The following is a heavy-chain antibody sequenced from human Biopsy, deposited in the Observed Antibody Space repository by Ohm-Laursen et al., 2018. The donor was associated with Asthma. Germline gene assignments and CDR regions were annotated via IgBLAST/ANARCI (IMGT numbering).Heavy chain of an antibody. Sequence: ASVKVSCKASGYNFISFAIHWVRQAPGQRLERMGWVNTGNGDTKYSQKFQGRVTITRDTSASTAYMELRSLRSEDTATYYCARTYYDFLTGQVKDVFGAWGQGTMVTVSS. D-gene: IGHD3-9*01. CDR3: ARTYYDFLTGQVKDVFGA. CDR1: GYNFISFA. V-gene: IGHV1-3*04. J-gene: IGHJ3*01. CDR2: VNTGNGDT.